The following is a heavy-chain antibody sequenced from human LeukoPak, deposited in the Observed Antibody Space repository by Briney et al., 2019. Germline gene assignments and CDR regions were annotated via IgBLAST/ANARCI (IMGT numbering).Heavy chain of an antibody. J-gene: IGHJ4*02. Sequence: GGSLRLSCAASGFTSSSYGMSWVRQAPGKGLEWVSSIGSSGGSTYYPDSVKGRFTISRDNSKNTLYLQMNSLRAEDTALYYCARRGRYYFDYWGQGTLVTVSP. CDR1: GFTSSSYG. V-gene: IGHV3-23*01. D-gene: IGHD3-16*01. CDR3: ARRGRYYFDY. CDR2: IGSSGGST.